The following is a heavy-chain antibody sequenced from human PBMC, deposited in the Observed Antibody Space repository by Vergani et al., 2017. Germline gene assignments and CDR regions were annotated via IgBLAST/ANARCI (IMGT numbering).Heavy chain of an antibody. CDR1: GGSISSYY. Sequence: QVQLQESGPGLVKPSETLSLTCTVSGGSISSYYWSWIRQPPGKGLEWIGYIYYSGCTNYNPSLKSRVTISVDTSKNQFSLKLSSVTAADTAVYYCARAPALDYWGQGTLVTVSS. D-gene: IGHD2-2*01. CDR2: IYYSGCT. V-gene: IGHV4-59*01. CDR3: ARAPALDY. J-gene: IGHJ4*02.